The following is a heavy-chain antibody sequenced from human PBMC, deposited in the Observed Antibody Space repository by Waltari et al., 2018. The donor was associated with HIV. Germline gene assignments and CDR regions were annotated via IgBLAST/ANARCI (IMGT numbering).Heavy chain of an antibody. J-gene: IGHJ6*03. CDR1: GGTFSTYT. CDR2: IIPIFGTA. CDR3: ARGRYYGSGSYYNDYYYYMDV. D-gene: IGHD3-10*01. Sequence: QVQLVQSGAEVKKPGSSVKVSCKASGGTFSTYTINWVRQAPGQGLEWMGGIIPIFGTANYAQKFQGRVTITADESTSATYMELSSLTSEDTAVYYCARGRYYGSGSYYNDYYYYMDVWGKGTTVTVSS. V-gene: IGHV1-69*01.